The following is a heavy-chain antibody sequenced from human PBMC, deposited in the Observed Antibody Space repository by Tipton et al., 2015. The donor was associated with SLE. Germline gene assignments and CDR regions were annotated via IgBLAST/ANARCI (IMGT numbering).Heavy chain of an antibody. D-gene: IGHD3-16*01. J-gene: IGHJ4*02. V-gene: IGHV4-39*07. CDR3: AWGPLPFDY. CDR2: IYYSGST. Sequence: TLSLTCTVSGGSISSYYWGWIRQPPGKGLEWIGSIYYSGSTYYNPSPKSRVTISVDTSKNQFSLKLSSVTAADTAVYYCAWGPLPFDYWGQGTLVTVSS. CDR1: GGSISSYY.